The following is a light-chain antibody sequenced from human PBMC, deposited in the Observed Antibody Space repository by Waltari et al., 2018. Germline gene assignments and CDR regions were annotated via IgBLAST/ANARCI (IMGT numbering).Light chain of an antibody. V-gene: IGLV2-14*01. CDR1: SSDVGGYNY. Sequence: QSALTQPASVSGSPGQSITISCTGTSSDVGGYNYVSWYQQHPGKVPKLMIYEVTNRPSGFSARFSGSKSGNTASLTISGLQAEDEADYYCSSYRSSTTLKYVFGTGTKVTVL. J-gene: IGLJ1*01. CDR2: EVT. CDR3: SSYRSSTTLKYV.